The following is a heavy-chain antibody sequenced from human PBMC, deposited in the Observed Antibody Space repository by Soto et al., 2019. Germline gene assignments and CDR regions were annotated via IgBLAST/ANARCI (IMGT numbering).Heavy chain of an antibody. D-gene: IGHD5-18*01. V-gene: IGHV3-48*02. CDR1: GFTFDSYS. J-gene: IGHJ4*02. Sequence: EVQLVESGGGLVQPGGSLRLSCAASGFTFDSYSMNWVRQAPGKGLEWVSYIDSSSSNKHYADSVKGRFTISRDNAKNALYMQMRSLGDEDTAVYYCARDVDSAMALNFAYWGQGTLVTVSS. CDR3: ARDVDSAMALNFAY. CDR2: IDSSSSNK.